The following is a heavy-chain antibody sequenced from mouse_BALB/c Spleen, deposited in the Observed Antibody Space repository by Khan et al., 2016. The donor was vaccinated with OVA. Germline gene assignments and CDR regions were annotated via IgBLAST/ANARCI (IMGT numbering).Heavy chain of an antibody. V-gene: IGHV9-1*02. CDR3: ARGASYWYLYV. CDR2: INTYTGEP. Sequence: LVESGPELKKPGETVKISCKASGYTFTNYGMNWVKQAPGKGLKWMGWINTYTGEPTYTYDFKGRFAFSLETSASNAYLQFNNLKNEDMATYFCARGASYWYLYVWGAGTTVTVAS. J-gene: IGHJ1*01. CDR1: GYTFTNYG.